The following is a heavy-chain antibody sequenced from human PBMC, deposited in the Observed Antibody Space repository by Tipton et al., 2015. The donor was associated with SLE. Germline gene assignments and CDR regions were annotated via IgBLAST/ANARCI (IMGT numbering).Heavy chain of an antibody. V-gene: IGHV3-7*01. CDR2: INQDGSEK. J-gene: IGHJ3*02. D-gene: IGHD5-24*01. CDR1: GFTFSKYW. Sequence: SLRLSCAASGFTFSKYWMTWVRQAPGKGLEWVAIINQDGSEKQYEDSVKGRFTISRDNAKNSLYLQMNSLRGEDTAVYYCARGGYNAAFDIWGQGTMVTVSS. CDR3: ARGGYNAAFDI.